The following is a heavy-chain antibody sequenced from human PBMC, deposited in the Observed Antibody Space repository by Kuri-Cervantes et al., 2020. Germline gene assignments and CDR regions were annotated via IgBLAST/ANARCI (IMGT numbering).Heavy chain of an antibody. CDR3: ARGGTRGYAWFDP. CDR2: IYSDGST. J-gene: IGHJ5*02. D-gene: IGHD5-12*01. V-gene: IGHV3-66*01. CDR1: GFTVSSNY. Sequence: GESLKISCAASGFTVSSNYMSWVRQAPGKGLEWVSVIYSDGSTYYADSVKGRFTISRDNSKNTLYLQMNSLRAEDTAVYYCARGGTRGYAWFDPWGQGTLVTVSS.